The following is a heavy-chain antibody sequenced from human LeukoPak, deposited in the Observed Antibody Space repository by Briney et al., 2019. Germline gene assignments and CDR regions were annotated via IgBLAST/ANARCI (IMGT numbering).Heavy chain of an antibody. J-gene: IGHJ3*02. CDR3: ARGITRRRVFDI. Sequence: SQTLSLTCTVSGGSISSGGYYWSWIRQPPGKGLEWIGYIYHSGSTYYNPSLKSRVTISVDTSKNQFSLKLSSVTAADTAVYYCARGITRRRVFDIWGQGTRVTVSS. CDR1: GGSISSGGYY. D-gene: IGHD3-10*01. V-gene: IGHV4-30-2*05. CDR2: IYHSGST.